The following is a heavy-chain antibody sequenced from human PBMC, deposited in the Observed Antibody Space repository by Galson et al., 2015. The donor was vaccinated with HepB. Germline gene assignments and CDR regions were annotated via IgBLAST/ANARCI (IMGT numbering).Heavy chain of an antibody. CDR2: ISGSGGST. J-gene: IGHJ5*02. CDR3: AKYGVRGGYCGSTSCYFPPGWFDP. Sequence: SLRLSCAASGFTFSSYAMSWVRQAPGKGLEWVSAISGSGGSTYYADSVKGRFTISRDNSKNTLYLQMNSLRAEDTAVYYCAKYGVRGGYCGSTSCYFPPGWFDPWGQGTLVTVSS. V-gene: IGHV3-23*01. CDR1: GFTFSSYA. D-gene: IGHD2-2*03.